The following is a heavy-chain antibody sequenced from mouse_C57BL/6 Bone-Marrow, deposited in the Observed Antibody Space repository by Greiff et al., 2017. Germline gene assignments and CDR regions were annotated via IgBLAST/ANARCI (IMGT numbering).Heavy chain of an antibody. J-gene: IGHJ3*01. CDR1: GYTFTSYW. CDR3: ARASRFAY. CDR2: IHPNSGST. V-gene: IGHV1-64*01. Sequence: QVQLQQPGAELVKPGASVKLSCTASGYTFTSYWMHWVKQRPGQGLEWIGMIHPNSGSTNYNEKFKSKATLTVDTSSSTAYMQLSSLTSADSAVSYCARASRFAYWGQGTLVTVSA. D-gene: IGHD6-2*01.